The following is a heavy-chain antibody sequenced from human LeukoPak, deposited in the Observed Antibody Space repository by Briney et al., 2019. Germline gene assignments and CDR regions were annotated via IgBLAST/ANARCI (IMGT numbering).Heavy chain of an antibody. D-gene: IGHD2-21*02. Sequence: GGSLRLSCAASGFTFSNYAMHWVRQAPGKGLEWVSAISGSGGSTYYADSVKGRFTISRDNSKNTLYLQMNSLRAEDTAVYYCATRKLCGGDCYSVSLFDYWGQGTLVTVSS. CDR2: ISGSGGST. CDR1: GFTFSNYA. CDR3: ATRKLCGGDCYSVSLFDY. V-gene: IGHV3-23*01. J-gene: IGHJ4*02.